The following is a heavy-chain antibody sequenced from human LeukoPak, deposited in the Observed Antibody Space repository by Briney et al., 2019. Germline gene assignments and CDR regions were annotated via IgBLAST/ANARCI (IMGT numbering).Heavy chain of an antibody. J-gene: IGHJ5*02. Sequence: PSETLSLTCTVSGYSISSGYYWGWIRQPPGKGLEWIGYIYYSGSTNYNPSLKSRVTISVDTSKNQFSLKLSSVTAADTAVYYCARGLGESVQLDPYNWFDPWGQGTLVTVSS. CDR2: IYYSGST. CDR3: ARGLGESVQLDPYNWFDP. D-gene: IGHD1-1*01. CDR1: GYSISSGYY. V-gene: IGHV4-61*01.